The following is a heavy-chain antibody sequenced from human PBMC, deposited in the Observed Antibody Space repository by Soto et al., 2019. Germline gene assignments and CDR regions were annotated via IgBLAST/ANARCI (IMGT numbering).Heavy chain of an antibody. Sequence: QLQLVASGGGVVQPGTSLRLSCAASGFRFKSFVMHWVRQAPGKGLDWVAFTSYDGNNKDYGDSVKGRFTVSRDNSQNTLHLQMDFLRPEDTALYYCARWGTTGGFDLWGQGTLVSVSS. CDR1: GFRFKSFV. D-gene: IGHD3-16*01. CDR2: TSYDGNNK. CDR3: ARWGTTGGFDL. V-gene: IGHV3-30*19. J-gene: IGHJ4*02.